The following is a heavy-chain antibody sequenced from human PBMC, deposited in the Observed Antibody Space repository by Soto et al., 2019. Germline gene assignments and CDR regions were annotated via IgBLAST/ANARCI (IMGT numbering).Heavy chain of an antibody. V-gene: IGHV3-74*01. J-gene: IGHJ2*01. CDR2: INPAGSRI. Sequence: EVQLVESGGGLVQPGGSLRLSCAASGFSFSSQWMYWVRQSPGKGPVWVSYINPAGSRIGYADSVKGRFTISRDNAKNTLYLQMNSLRVEDTDVYYCVKDTRWGRGTLVTVSS. CDR3: VKDTR. CDR1: GFSFSSQW.